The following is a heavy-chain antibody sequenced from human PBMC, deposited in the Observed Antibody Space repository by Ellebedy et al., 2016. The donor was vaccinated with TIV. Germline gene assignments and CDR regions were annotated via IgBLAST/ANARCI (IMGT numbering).Heavy chain of an antibody. V-gene: IGHV1-46*01. J-gene: IGHJ5*02. CDR1: GYTFTSYY. CDR2: INPSGGST. D-gene: IGHD2-2*01. CDR3: ARDPRCSSTSCYRSLGNWFDP. Sequence: ASVKVSXXASGYTFTSYYMHWVRQAPGQGLEWMGIINPSGGSTSYAQKFQGRVTMTRDTSTSTVYMELSSLRSEDTAVYYCARDPRCSSTSCYRSLGNWFDPWGQGTLVTVSS.